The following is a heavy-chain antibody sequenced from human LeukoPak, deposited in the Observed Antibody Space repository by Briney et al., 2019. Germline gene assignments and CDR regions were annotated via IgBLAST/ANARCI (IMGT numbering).Heavy chain of an antibody. D-gene: IGHD2-21*02. Sequence: GGSLRLSCAASGFTFSSYAMSWVRQAPGKGLEWVSAISGSGGSTYYADSVKGRFTISRDNSKNTLYLQMNSPRAEDTAVYYCARDPCGGDCYAFDIWGQGTMVTVSS. CDR2: ISGSGGST. CDR1: GFTFSSYA. V-gene: IGHV3-23*01. J-gene: IGHJ3*02. CDR3: ARDPCGGDCYAFDI.